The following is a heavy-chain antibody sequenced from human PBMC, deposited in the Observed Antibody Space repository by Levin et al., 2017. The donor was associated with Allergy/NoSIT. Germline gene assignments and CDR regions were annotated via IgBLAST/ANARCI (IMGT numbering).Heavy chain of an antibody. Sequence: SETLSLTCTVSGGSISSSSYYWGWIRQPPGKGLEWIGSIYYSGSTYYNPSLKSRVTISVDTSKNQFSLKLSSVTAADTAVYYCARLEYDSSGSWGQGTLVTVSS. J-gene: IGHJ5*02. D-gene: IGHD3-22*01. V-gene: IGHV4-39*01. CDR3: ARLEYDSSGS. CDR2: IYYSGST. CDR1: GGSISSSSYY.